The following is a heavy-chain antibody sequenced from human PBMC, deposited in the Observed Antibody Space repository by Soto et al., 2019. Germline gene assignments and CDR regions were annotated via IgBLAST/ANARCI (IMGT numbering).Heavy chain of an antibody. J-gene: IGHJ5*02. V-gene: IGHV4-59*01. Sequence: SETLSLTCTVSDGSISTYYWSWIRQPPGKGLEWIGCIYYSGSTNYNPSLKSRITISVDTSENQFSLKLSSVTAADTAVYYCGRGRGSGSYLSWFDPWGQGTLVTVSS. CDR2: IYYSGST. D-gene: IGHD1-26*01. CDR1: DGSISTYY. CDR3: GRGRGSGSYLSWFDP.